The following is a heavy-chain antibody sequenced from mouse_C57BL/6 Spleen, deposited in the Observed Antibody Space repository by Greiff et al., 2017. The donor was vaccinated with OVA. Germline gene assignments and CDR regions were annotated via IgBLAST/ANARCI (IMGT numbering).Heavy chain of an antibody. D-gene: IGHD2-4*01. CDR3: ARRIYYDYDCYAMDY. CDR1: GYTFTDYY. Sequence: VQLQQSGPELVKPGASVKISCKASGYTFTDYYMNWVKQSHGKSLEWIGDINPNNGGTSYNQKFKGKATLTVDKSSSTAYMELRSLTSEDSAVYYCARRIYYDYDCYAMDYWGQGTSVTVSS. V-gene: IGHV1-26*01. CDR2: INPNNGGT. J-gene: IGHJ4*01.